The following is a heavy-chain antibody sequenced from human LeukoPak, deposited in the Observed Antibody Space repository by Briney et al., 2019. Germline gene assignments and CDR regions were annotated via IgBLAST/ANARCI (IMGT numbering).Heavy chain of an antibody. CDR3: ARDQIVVVTAAHYYYYGMDV. CDR1: GFTVSSNY. Sequence: GGSLRLSCAASGFTVSSNYMSWARQAPGKGLEWVSVIYSGGSTYYADSVKGRFTISGDNSKNTLYLQMNSLRAEDTAVYYCARDQIVVVTAAHYYYYGMDVWGQGTTVTVSS. J-gene: IGHJ6*02. CDR2: IYSGGST. D-gene: IGHD2-21*02. V-gene: IGHV3-66*01.